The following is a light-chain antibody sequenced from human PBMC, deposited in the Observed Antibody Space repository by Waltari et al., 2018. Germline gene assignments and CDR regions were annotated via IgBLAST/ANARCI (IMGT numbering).Light chain of an antibody. CDR2: WAS. CDR3: QHYYSTPIT. CDR1: QSLLYSSDTRNY. Sequence: DIVMTQSPDSLAVSLGRRATINCKSSQSLLYSSDTRNYLAWYPQQPGQPPNLLICWASTRESGVPDRSSGSGSGTDFTLTISSLQAEDVAVYYCQHYYSTPITFGQGTRLAIK. J-gene: IGKJ5*01. V-gene: IGKV4-1*01.